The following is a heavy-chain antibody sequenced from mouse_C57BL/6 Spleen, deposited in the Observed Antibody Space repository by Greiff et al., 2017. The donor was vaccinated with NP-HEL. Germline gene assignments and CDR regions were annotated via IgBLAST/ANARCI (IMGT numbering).Heavy chain of an antibody. CDR2: INPNNGGT. CDR3: AYYGSFYYYAMDY. Sequence: EVQLQQSGPELVKPGASVKMSCKASGYTFTDYNMHWVKQSHGKSLEWIGYINPNNGGTSYNQKFKGKATLTVNKSSSTAYMELRSLTSEDSAVYYCAYYGSFYYYAMDYWGQGTSVTVSA. J-gene: IGHJ4*01. CDR1: GYTFTDYN. D-gene: IGHD1-1*01. V-gene: IGHV1-22*01.